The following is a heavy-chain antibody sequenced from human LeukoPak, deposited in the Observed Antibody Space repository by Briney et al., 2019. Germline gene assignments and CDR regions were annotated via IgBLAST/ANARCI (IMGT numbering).Heavy chain of an antibody. V-gene: IGHV3-21*01. D-gene: IGHD5-18*01. Sequence: GGSLRLSCAASGFTFSSYSMNWVRQAPGKGLEWVSSISSSSSYIYYADSVKGRFTISRDNAKNSLYLQMNSLRAEDTAVYYCARDLAAMVRYYYFDYWGQGTLVTVSS. CDR1: GFTFSSYS. J-gene: IGHJ4*02. CDR2: ISSSSSYI. CDR3: ARDLAAMVRYYYFDY.